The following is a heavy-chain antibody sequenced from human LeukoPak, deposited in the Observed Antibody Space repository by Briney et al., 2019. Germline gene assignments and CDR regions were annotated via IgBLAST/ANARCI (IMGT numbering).Heavy chain of an antibody. CDR1: GYTFTSYG. CDR3: ARDHRHDYGDEGWFDP. CDR2: ISAYNGNT. D-gene: IGHD4-17*01. J-gene: IGHJ5*02. V-gene: IGHV1-18*01. Sequence: ASVKVSCKASGYTFTSYGISWVRQAPGQGLEWMGWISAYNGNTNYAQKLQDRVTMTTDTSTSTAYMELRSLRSDDTAVYYCARDHRHDYGDEGWFDPWGQGTLVTVSS.